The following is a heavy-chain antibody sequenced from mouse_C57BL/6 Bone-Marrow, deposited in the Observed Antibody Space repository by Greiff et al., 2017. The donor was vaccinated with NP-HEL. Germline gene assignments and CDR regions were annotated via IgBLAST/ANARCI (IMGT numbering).Heavy chain of an antibody. D-gene: IGHD4-1*01. J-gene: IGHJ2*01. Sequence: QVQLQQPGAELVKPGASVKLSCKASGFTFTSYWMHWVKQRPGRGLEWIGRIDPNSGGTKYNEKFKSKATLTVDKPSSTAYMQLSSLKSEGSAVYYCAAPLTGTDHYFDYWGQGTTLTVSS. CDR2: IDPNSGGT. V-gene: IGHV1-72*01. CDR3: AAPLTGTDHYFDY. CDR1: GFTFTSYW.